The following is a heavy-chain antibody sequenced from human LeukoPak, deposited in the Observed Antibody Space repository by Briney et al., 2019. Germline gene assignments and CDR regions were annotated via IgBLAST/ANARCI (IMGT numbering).Heavy chain of an antibody. Sequence: SQTLSLTCAISGDSVSSNSAAWNWIRQSPSRGLEWLGRTYYRSKWYNDYAVSVKSRITINPDTSKNQFSLQLNSVTPEDTAVYYCARKESPHYYGSGSYFLDYWGQGTLSPSPQ. CDR2: TYYRSKWYN. J-gene: IGHJ4*02. D-gene: IGHD3-10*01. CDR1: GDSVSSNSAA. CDR3: ARKESPHYYGSGSYFLDY. V-gene: IGHV6-1*01.